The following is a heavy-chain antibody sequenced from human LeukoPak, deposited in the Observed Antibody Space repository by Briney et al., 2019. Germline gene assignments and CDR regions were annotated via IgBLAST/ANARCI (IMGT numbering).Heavy chain of an antibody. J-gene: IGHJ5*02. Sequence: SETLSLTCAVYGGSFSGYYWSWIRQPPGKGLEWIGEINHSGSTNYNPSLKGRVTISVDTSKNQFPLKLSSVTAADTDLYYCARTAGSTGGYKWFEPLGQGTLVNVSS. CDR2: INHSGST. V-gene: IGHV4-34*01. CDR1: GGSFSGYY. CDR3: ARTAGSTGGYKWFEP. D-gene: IGHD3-16*01.